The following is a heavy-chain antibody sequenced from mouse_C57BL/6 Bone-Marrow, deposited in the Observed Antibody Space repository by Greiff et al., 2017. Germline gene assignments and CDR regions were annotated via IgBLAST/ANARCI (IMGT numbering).Heavy chain of an antibody. CDR1: GYTFTDYY. J-gene: IGHJ4*01. D-gene: IGHD1-1*01. V-gene: IGHV1-76*01. CDR3: ALTTVVAGDAMDY. CDR2: IYPGSGNT. Sequence: VKLMESGAELVRPGASVKLSCKASGYTFTDYYINWVKQRPGQGLEWIARIYPGSGNTYYNEKFKGKATLTAEKSSSTAYMQLSSLTSEDSAVYFCALTTVVAGDAMDYWGQGTSVTVSS.